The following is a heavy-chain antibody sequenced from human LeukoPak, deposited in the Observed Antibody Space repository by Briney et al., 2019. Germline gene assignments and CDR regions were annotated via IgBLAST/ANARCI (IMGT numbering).Heavy chain of an antibody. CDR2: INGYGSST. CDR3: ARDGLPAARDI. J-gene: IGHJ3*02. CDR1: GFIFSDFW. V-gene: IGHV3-74*01. D-gene: IGHD6-6*01. Sequence: GGSLRLSCAVSGFIFSDFWMQWVRQVPGKGLVWVSRINGYGSSTDYADSMRGRFTISRDNAKNTLYLQMNSLRAEDTAVYYCARDGLPAARDIWGQGTMVTVSS.